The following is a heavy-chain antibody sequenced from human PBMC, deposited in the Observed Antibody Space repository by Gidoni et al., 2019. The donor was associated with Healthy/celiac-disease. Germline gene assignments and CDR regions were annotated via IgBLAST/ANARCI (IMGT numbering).Heavy chain of an antibody. CDR2: ISSSGSTI. J-gene: IGHJ6*02. V-gene: IGHV3-48*03. D-gene: IGHD3-3*01. CDR1: GFTFSSYE. Sequence: EVQLVESGGGLVQPGGSLRLSCAASGFTFSSYEMNWVRQAPGKGLEWVSYISSSGSTIYYADSVKGRFTISRDNAKNSLYLQMNSLRAEDTAVYYCARDENGASYYDFWSGAYYYYGMDVWGQGTTVTVSS. CDR3: ARDENGASYYDFWSGAYYYYGMDV.